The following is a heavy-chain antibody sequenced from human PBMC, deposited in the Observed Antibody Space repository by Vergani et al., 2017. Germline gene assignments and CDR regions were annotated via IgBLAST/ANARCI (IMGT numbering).Heavy chain of an antibody. CDR2: FYTGGGT. Sequence: QVQLQESGPGLVRPSQTLSLTCTVSGGSISSGSYYWSWFRQPAGKGLEWIGRFYTGGGTSYNPALKSRVTISVDTSKKQFSLQLSSVTAADTAVYYCARDPLYSTTWPFLLLDMDVWGQGTTVTVSS. J-gene: IGHJ6*02. V-gene: IGHV4-61*02. CDR3: ARDPLYSTTWPFLLLDMDV. D-gene: IGHD6-13*01. CDR1: GGSISSGSYY.